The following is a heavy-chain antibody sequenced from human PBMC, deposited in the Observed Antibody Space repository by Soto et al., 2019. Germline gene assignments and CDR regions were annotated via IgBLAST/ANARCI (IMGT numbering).Heavy chain of an antibody. V-gene: IGHV3-11*06. Sequence: SVRLSCSASGFSFSDFYMSWIRQGPGKDMEWLSKISSSSSSTDYADSVKGRFTISRDNAKNSLYLQMSSLRAEDTAVYYCASDCFAGWIFGGHYGLARWGQGTKVTVAS. J-gene: IGHJ6*02. CDR1: GFSFSDFY. D-gene: IGHD3-10*01. CDR2: ISSSSSST. CDR3: ASDCFAGWIFGGHYGLAR.